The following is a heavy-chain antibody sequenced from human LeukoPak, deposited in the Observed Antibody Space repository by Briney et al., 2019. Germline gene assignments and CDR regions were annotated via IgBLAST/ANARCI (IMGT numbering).Heavy chain of an antibody. Sequence: PSETLSLTCTVSGGSISSYYWSWLRQPPGKGLEWIGYIYYSGSTNYNPSLKSRVTISVDTSKNQFSLKQRPAHAADPAVYYCAREKTDCGGACWITSAEDYYYYYYMDVWGKGTTVTVSS. J-gene: IGHJ6*03. D-gene: IGHD2-21*01. CDR3: AREKTDCGGACWITSAEDYYYYYYMDV. V-gene: IGHV4-59*01. CDR1: GGSISSYY. CDR2: IYYSGST.